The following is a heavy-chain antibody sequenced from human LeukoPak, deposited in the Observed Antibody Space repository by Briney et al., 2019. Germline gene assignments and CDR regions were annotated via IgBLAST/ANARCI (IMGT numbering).Heavy chain of an antibody. D-gene: IGHD6-19*01. CDR2: IIPIFGTA. Sequence: GASVKVSCKASGGTFSSYAISWVRQAPGQGLEWMGGIIPIFGTANYAQKFQGRVTITADESTSTAYMELSSLRSEDTAVYYCAREIAVAGTTDCYYYMDVWGKGTTVTVSS. CDR3: AREIAVAGTTDCYYYMDV. J-gene: IGHJ6*03. CDR1: GGTFSSYA. V-gene: IGHV1-69*13.